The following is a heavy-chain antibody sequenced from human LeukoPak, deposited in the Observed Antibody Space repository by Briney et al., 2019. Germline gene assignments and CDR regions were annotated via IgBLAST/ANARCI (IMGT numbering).Heavy chain of an antibody. Sequence: PGRSLRLSCAASGFTFSSYAMHWVRQPPGKGLEWVAVISYDGSNKYYADSVKGRFTISRDNSKNTLYLQMNSLRAEDTAVYYCARDFGSSGWYGIDYWGQGTLVTVSS. CDR2: ISYDGSNK. CDR3: ARDFGSSGWYGIDY. V-gene: IGHV3-30*04. CDR1: GFTFSSYA. D-gene: IGHD6-19*01. J-gene: IGHJ4*02.